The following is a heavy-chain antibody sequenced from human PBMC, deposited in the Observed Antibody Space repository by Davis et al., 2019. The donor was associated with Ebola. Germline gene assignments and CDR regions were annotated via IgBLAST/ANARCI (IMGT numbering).Heavy chain of an antibody. J-gene: IGHJ4*02. D-gene: IGHD6-19*01. CDR2: IYYSGST. V-gene: IGHV4-39*07. Sequence: MPSETLSLTCTVSGGSISSSSYYWGWIRQPPGKGLEWLGSIYYSGSTHYNPSLKSRVTISVDTSKNQFSLKLSSVTAADTAVFYCARGSGWYRTPFDYWGQGTLVTVSS. CDR3: ARGSGWYRTPFDY. CDR1: GGSISSSSYY.